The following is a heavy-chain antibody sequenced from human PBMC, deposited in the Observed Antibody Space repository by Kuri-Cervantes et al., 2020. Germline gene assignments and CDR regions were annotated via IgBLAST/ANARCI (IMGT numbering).Heavy chain of an antibody. D-gene: IGHD5-18*01. V-gene: IGHV3-30-3*01. Sequence: GGSLILSCAASGCTFSSYAMHWVRQAPGKGLEWVAVISYDGSNKYYADSVKGRFTISRDNSKNTLYLQMNSLRAEDTAVYYCARAGPGGYSYGTHLSDYWGQGTLVTVSS. CDR3: ARAGPGGYSYGTHLSDY. J-gene: IGHJ4*02. CDR1: GCTFSSYA. CDR2: ISYDGSNK.